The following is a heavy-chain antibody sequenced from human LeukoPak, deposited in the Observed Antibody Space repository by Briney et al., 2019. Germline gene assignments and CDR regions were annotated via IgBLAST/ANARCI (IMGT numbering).Heavy chain of an antibody. CDR2: MNPNSGNT. Sequence: ASVKVSCKASGYTFTSYGINWVRQATGQGLEWMGWMNPNSGNTGYAQKFQGRVTMTRNTSISTAYMELSSLRSEDTAVYYCARAHSGSYFWSMYAFDIWGQGTMVTVSS. V-gene: IGHV1-8*01. CDR1: GYTFTSYG. D-gene: IGHD1-26*01. J-gene: IGHJ3*02. CDR3: ARAHSGSYFWSMYAFDI.